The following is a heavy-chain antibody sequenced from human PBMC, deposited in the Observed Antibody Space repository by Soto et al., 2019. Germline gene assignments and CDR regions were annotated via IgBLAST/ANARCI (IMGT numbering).Heavy chain of an antibody. J-gene: IGHJ6*02. CDR2: IWYDGSNK. Sequence: QVQLVESGGGVVQPGRSLRLSCAASGFTSSSYGMHWVRQAPGKGLEWVAVIWYDGSNKYYADSVKGRFTISRDNSKNTLYLQMNSLRAEDTAVYYCAREITIFGLVPMTVGMDVWGQGTTVTVSS. CDR1: GFTSSSYG. D-gene: IGHD3-3*01. CDR3: AREITIFGLVPMTVGMDV. V-gene: IGHV3-33*01.